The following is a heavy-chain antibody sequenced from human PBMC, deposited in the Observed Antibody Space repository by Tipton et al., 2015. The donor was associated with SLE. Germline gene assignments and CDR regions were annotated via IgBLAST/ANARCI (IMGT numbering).Heavy chain of an antibody. D-gene: IGHD1-14*01. CDR3: ARQGTGFGSGRDDY. CDR2: VSYTGST. V-gene: IGHV4-39*01. J-gene: IGHJ4*02. CDR1: GGSIGSTSYY. Sequence: TLSLTCTVSGGSIGSTSYYWGWIRQPPGKGLEWIGSVSYTGSTYYNPSLESRVTFSVDTYKNQFSLKLSSVTVADTAVYYCARQGTGFGSGRDDYWGQGILVTVSS.